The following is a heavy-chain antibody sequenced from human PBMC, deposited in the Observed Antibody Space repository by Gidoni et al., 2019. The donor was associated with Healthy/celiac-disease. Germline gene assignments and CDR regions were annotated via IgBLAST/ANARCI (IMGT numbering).Heavy chain of an antibody. CDR2: ISSSSSTI. CDR3: ARDPSHVEMATTYFDY. V-gene: IGHV3-48*02. D-gene: IGHD5-12*01. Sequence: EVQLVESWGGLVQPGVSLRPSCAASGFTFSTYSMNWARQAPGKGLAWVSYISSSSSTIYYADSVKGRFTISRDNAKNSLYLQMNSLRDEDTAVYYCARDPSHVEMATTYFDYWGQGTLVTVSS. J-gene: IGHJ4*02. CDR1: GFTFSTYS.